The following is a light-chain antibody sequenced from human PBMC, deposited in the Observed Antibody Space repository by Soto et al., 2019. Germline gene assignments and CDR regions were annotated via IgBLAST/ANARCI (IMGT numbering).Light chain of an antibody. Sequence: QSVLTQPPSVSAAPGQKVTISCSGSSSNIGNNYVSWYQHLPGTAPNHLIYDNNERPSGIPDRFSGSKSGTSATLGITGLQTGDEAGYYCGSWDTSLSTVVFGGGTKLTVL. J-gene: IGLJ2*01. CDR3: GSWDTSLSTVV. CDR1: SSNIGNNY. CDR2: DNN. V-gene: IGLV1-51*01.